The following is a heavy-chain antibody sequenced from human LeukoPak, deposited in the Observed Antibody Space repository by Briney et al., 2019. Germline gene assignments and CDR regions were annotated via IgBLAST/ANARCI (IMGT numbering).Heavy chain of an antibody. J-gene: IGHJ5*02. Sequence: SETLSLTCTVSGGSISSSSYYWGWIRQPPGKGLEWIGSIYYSGSTYYNPSLKSRVTISVDTSKNQFSLKLSSGTAADTAVYYCARQRRNYDFWSGYPLDWFDPWGQGTLVTVSS. CDR3: ARQRRNYDFWSGYPLDWFDP. CDR1: GGSISSSSYY. CDR2: IYYSGST. D-gene: IGHD3-3*01. V-gene: IGHV4-39*07.